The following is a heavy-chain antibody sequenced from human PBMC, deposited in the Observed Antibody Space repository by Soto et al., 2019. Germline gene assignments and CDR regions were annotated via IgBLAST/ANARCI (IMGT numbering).Heavy chain of an antibody. Sequence: QVQLVESGGGLVKPGGSLRLSCAASGFTFSDYYMSWIRQAPGKGLEWVSYISSSSSYTNYADTGKGRFTISRDNAKKSLYLQMSSVRAADTAVYCCARDYSGERLFDYWGQGTLVTVSS. V-gene: IGHV3-11*05. CDR1: GFTFSDYY. CDR2: ISSSSSYT. J-gene: IGHJ4*02. CDR3: ARDYSGERLFDY. D-gene: IGHD6-19*01.